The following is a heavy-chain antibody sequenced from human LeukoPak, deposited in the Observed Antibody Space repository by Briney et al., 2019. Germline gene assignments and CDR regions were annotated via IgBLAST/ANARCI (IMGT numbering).Heavy chain of an antibody. CDR3: AKRGYTYGVEAF. D-gene: IGHD5-18*01. CDR2: ISVSGGSA. Sequence: QPGGSLRLSCAASGFTFSSHAMSWVRQAPGKGLEWVSAISVSGGSAYYADSVKGRFTISRDNSKNTLYLQMNSLRAEDTALYYCAKRGYTYGVEAFWGQGTLVTVSS. J-gene: IGHJ4*02. V-gene: IGHV3-23*01. CDR1: GFTFSSHA.